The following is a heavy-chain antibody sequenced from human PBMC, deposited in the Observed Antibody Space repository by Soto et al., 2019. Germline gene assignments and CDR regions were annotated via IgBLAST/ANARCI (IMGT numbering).Heavy chain of an antibody. CDR3: ARDRREGTPMAPRWGMDV. J-gene: IGHJ6*02. CDR1: GFTFSSYA. D-gene: IGHD5-18*01. CDR2: ISYDGSNK. Sequence: QVQLVESGGGVVQPGRSLRLSCAASGFTFSSYAMHWVRQAPGKGLEWVAVISYDGSNKYYADSVKGRFTISRDNSKNPLYRQITSLKVKTTAVNNGARDRREGTPMAPRWGMDVWGQG. V-gene: IGHV3-30-3*01.